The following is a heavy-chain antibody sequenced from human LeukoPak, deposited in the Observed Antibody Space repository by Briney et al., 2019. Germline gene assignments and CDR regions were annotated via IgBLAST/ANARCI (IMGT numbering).Heavy chain of an antibody. V-gene: IGHV4-59*01. Sequence: PSETLSPTCTVSGGSISSYHWSWIRQPPGKGLEWIGYVYYSGSTNYNPSLKSRVTISVDTSKNQFSLKLSSVTAADTAVYYCARGTSSYYHYGMDVWGQGTTVTVSS. CDR2: VYYSGST. J-gene: IGHJ6*02. CDR3: ARGTSSYYHYGMDV. CDR1: GGSISSYH. D-gene: IGHD2-2*01.